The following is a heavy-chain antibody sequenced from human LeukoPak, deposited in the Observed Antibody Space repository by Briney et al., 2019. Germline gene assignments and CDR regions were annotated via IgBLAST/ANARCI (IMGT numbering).Heavy chain of an antibody. CDR3: ASSLYEPGGYYYYMDV. D-gene: IGHD1-14*01. J-gene: IGHJ6*03. CDR2: IIPIFGTA. CDR1: GGTFSSYA. V-gene: IGHV1-69*06. Sequence: LVKVSCKASGGTFSSYAISWVRQAPGQGLEWMGGIIPIFGTANYAQKFQGRVTITADKSTSTAYMELSSLRSEDTAVYYCASSLYEPGGYYYYMDVWGKGTTVTVSS.